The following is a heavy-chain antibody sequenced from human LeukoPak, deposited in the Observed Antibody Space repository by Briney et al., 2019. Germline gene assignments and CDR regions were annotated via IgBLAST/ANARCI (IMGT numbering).Heavy chain of an antibody. J-gene: IGHJ6*04. CDR1: GGSFSGHY. CDR3: ARGQGDAWSGYVLNV. Sequence: SETLSLTCAVYGGSFSGHYWSWIRQPPGKGLEWIGEMDHSGSTNYNPSPKSRVTISVDTSKNQFSLNLSSVTAADTAVYYCARGQGDAWSGYVLNVWGKGTTVTVSS. D-gene: IGHD3-3*01. CDR2: MDHSGST. V-gene: IGHV4-34*01.